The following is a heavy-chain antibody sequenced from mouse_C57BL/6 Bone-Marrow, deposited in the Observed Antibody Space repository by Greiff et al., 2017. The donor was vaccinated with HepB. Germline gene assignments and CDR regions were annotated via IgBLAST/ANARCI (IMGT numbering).Heavy chain of an antibody. Sequence: EVNLVESGGGLVQPKGSLKLSCATSGFSFNTYAMNWVRQAPGKGLEWVARIRSKSNNYATYYADSVKDRFTISRDDSESMLYLQMNNLKTEDTAMYYCVRHARHLDPYYYAMDYWGQGTSVTVSS. CDR3: VRHARHLDPYYYAMDY. CDR2: IRSKSNNYAT. CDR1: GFSFNTYA. V-gene: IGHV10-1*01. J-gene: IGHJ4*01.